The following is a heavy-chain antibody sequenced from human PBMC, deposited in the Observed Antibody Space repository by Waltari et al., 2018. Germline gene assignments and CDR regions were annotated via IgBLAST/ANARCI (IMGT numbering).Heavy chain of an antibody. CDR2: IYTSGST. D-gene: IGHD2-21*02. CDR3: AREGGDHNYWYFDL. J-gene: IGHJ2*01. Sequence: QLQLQESGPGLVKPSETLSLTCTVSGGSISSSSYYWGWIRQPAGKGLEWIGRIYTSGSTNYNPSLKSRVTISVDKSKNQFSLKLSSVTAADTAVYYCAREGGDHNYWYFDLWGRGTLVTVSS. V-gene: IGHV4-61*05. CDR1: GGSISSSSYY.